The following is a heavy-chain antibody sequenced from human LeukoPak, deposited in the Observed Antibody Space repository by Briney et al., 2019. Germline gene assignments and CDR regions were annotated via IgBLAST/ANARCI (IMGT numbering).Heavy chain of an antibody. CDR2: IYYSGST. Sequence: SETLSLTCTVSGGSISSSSYYWGWIRQPPGKGLEWIGSIYYSGSTYYNPSLKSRVTISVDTSKNQFSLKLSSVTAADTAVYYCARGYDSRDEGGLDYWGQGTLVTVSS. J-gene: IGHJ4*02. CDR3: ARGYDSRDEGGLDY. D-gene: IGHD3-22*01. V-gene: IGHV4-39*07. CDR1: GGSISSSSYY.